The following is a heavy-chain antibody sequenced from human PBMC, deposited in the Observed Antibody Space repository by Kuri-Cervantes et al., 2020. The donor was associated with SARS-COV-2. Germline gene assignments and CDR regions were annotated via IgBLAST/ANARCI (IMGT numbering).Heavy chain of an antibody. CDR1: GFAFEDSA. V-gene: IGHV3-23*01. Sequence: ETLSLTCAASGFAFEDSAMIWVRQAPGMGLEWVSGIDVGDSATYYADSVKGRFTISRDNSKSTLFLHMNSLRVEDTALYFCAKSLPAARWSFDYWGQGALVTVSS. J-gene: IGHJ4*02. D-gene: IGHD6-6*01. CDR3: AKSLPAARWSFDY. CDR2: IDVGDSAT.